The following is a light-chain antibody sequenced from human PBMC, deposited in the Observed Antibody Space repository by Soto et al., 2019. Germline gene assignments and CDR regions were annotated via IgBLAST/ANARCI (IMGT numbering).Light chain of an antibody. CDR3: QQSYSTPLT. Sequence: DVHRSQSPSYLSASVGDRVTIACRASQSISSFLNWYQQKPGKAPKLLIYAASILQSRVPSRFSGSGSGTDFTLTISSLQPEDFATYYCQQSYSTPLTFGGGTRWISN. CDR2: AAS. V-gene: IGKV1-39*01. J-gene: IGKJ4*01. CDR1: QSISSF.